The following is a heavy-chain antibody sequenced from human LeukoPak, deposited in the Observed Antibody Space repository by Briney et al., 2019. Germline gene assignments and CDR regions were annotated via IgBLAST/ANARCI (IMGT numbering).Heavy chain of an antibody. D-gene: IGHD6-19*01. Sequence: GGSLRLSCAASGFTFSSYGMHWVRQAPGKGLEWVAFIRYDGSNKYYADSVKGRFTISRDNSKNTLYLQMNSLRAEDTAVYYCARGVWVAGPTSYYYYYYMDVWGKGTTVTISS. CDR3: ARGVWVAGPTSYYYYYYMDV. V-gene: IGHV3-30*02. CDR1: GFTFSSYG. J-gene: IGHJ6*03. CDR2: IRYDGSNK.